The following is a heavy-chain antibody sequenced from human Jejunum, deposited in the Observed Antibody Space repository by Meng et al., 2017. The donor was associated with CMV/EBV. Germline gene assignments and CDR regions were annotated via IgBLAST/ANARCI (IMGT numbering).Heavy chain of an antibody. CDR2: LWYDGSRK. Sequence: GFPLNSYGIHWVRQCPGKGLEWVAVLWYDGSRKYFADSVQGRFSISRDDSKNTVYLQMNSLRAEDTAVYYCARDNDGSSHYSQFDYWGQGTLVTVSS. CDR3: ARDNDGSSHYSQFDY. J-gene: IGHJ4*02. V-gene: IGHV3-33*01. D-gene: IGHD3-22*01. CDR1: GFPLNSYG.